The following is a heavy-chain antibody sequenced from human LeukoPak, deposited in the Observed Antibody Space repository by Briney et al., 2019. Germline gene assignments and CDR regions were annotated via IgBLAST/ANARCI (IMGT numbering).Heavy chain of an antibody. Sequence: SETLSLTCTVSGGSISSYYWSWIRQPAGKGLDWIGRIYTSGSTNYKPSLKSRVTMSVDTSKNQFSLKLSSVTAADTAVYYCARGPAPFWSGYYPLDYWGRGTLVTVSS. V-gene: IGHV4-4*07. CDR1: GGSISSYY. CDR3: ARGPAPFWSGYYPLDY. D-gene: IGHD3-3*01. CDR2: IYTSGST. J-gene: IGHJ4*02.